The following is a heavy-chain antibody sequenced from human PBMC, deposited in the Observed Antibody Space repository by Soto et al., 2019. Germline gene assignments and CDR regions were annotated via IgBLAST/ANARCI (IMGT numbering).Heavy chain of an antibody. J-gene: IGHJ4*02. CDR2: IGVYKNNR. D-gene: IGHD3-10*01. Sequence: QVQLVQSGAEVKKPGASVKVSCKASGYTFTSYGISWVRQAPGQGLEWMGWIGVYKNNRNYAQKVQGRVTMTTDTSTSTAYMELRSLISDDTAVYYCARDQLVSRGDYWGQGTLVTVSS. CDR3: ARDQLVSRGDY. CDR1: GYTFTSYG. V-gene: IGHV1-18*04.